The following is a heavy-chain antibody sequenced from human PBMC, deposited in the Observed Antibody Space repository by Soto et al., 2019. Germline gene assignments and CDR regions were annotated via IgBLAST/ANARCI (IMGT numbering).Heavy chain of an antibody. J-gene: IGHJ6*02. D-gene: IGHD2-8*02. V-gene: IGHV3-49*03. CDR2: IRSKAYGGTT. CDR3: TRVEVYAKGTRYYYYGMDV. Sequence: GGSLRLSCTASGFTFGDYAMSWFRQAPGKGLEWVGFIRSKAYGGTTEYAASVKGRFTISRDDSKSIAYLQMNSLKTEDTAVYYCTRVEVYAKGTRYYYYGMDVWGQGTTVTVSS. CDR1: GFTFGDYA.